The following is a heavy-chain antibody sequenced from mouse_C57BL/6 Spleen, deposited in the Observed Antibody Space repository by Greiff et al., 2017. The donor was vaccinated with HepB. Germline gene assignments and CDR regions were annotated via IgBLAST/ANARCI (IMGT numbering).Heavy chain of an antibody. CDR3: ARVTAQATGFAY. J-gene: IGHJ3*01. V-gene: IGHV5-4*03. D-gene: IGHD3-2*02. CDR1: GFTFSSYA. CDR2: ISDGGSYT. Sequence: EVNLVESGGGLVKPGGSLKLSCAASGFTFSSYAMSWVRQTPEKRLEWVATISDGGSYTYYPDNVKGRFTISRDNAKNNLYLQMSHLKSEDTAMYYCARVTAQATGFAYWGQGTLVTVSA.